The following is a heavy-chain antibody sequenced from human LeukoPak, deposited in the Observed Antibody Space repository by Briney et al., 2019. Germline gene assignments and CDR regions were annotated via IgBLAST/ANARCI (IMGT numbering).Heavy chain of an antibody. J-gene: IGHJ4*02. V-gene: IGHV3-33*06. CDR2: IWYDGSNK. D-gene: IGHD3-10*01. Sequence: GGSLRLSCAASGFTFSSYAMSWVRQAPGKGLEWVAVIWYDGSNKYYADSVKGRFTISRDNSKNTLYLQMNSLRAEDTAVYYCAKAPSGTPYQFDYWGQGTLVTVSS. CDR3: AKAPSGTPYQFDY. CDR1: GFTFSSYA.